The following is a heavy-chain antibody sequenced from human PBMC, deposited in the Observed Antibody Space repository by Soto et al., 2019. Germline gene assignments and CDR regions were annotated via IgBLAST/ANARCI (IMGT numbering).Heavy chain of an antibody. Sequence: QVLLVQSGAEVKKPGSSVKVSCKASGGTFSSYTISWVRQAPGQGLEWMGRIIPILGIANYAQKFQGRVTITADKSTSTAYMELSSLRSEDTAVYYCAYYANYDFWSGYRFDYWGQGTLVTVSS. D-gene: IGHD3-3*01. CDR3: AYYANYDFWSGYRFDY. V-gene: IGHV1-69*02. CDR1: GGTFSSYT. J-gene: IGHJ4*02. CDR2: IIPILGIA.